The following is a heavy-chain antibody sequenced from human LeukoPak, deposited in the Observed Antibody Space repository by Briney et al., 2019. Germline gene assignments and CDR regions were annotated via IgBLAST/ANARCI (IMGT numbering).Heavy chain of an antibody. J-gene: IGHJ4*02. D-gene: IGHD4-23*01. CDR2: ISGSGGST. Sequence: GGSLRLSCAASGFTFSSYSMNWVRQAPGKGLEWVSAISGSGGSTYYADSVKGRFTISRDNSKNTLYLQMNSLRAEDTAVYYCAKVAYGGNRGPRFDFDYWGQGTLVTVSS. V-gene: IGHV3-23*01. CDR1: GFTFSSYS. CDR3: AKVAYGGNRGPRFDFDY.